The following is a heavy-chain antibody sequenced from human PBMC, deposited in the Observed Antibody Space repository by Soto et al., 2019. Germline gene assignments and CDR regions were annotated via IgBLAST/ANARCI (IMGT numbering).Heavy chain of an antibody. CDR1: GFTFSNFG. Sequence: QVQLVESGGGVVQPGRSLRLSCAASGFTFSNFGMHWVRQAPGKGLEWVAVIPYDGSMTYYADSVKGRFTISRDNSNNTLYLEMNSLRAEDTAVYYCVKGGDWAVAGYFGYWGQGTLVTVSS. J-gene: IGHJ4*02. D-gene: IGHD6-19*01. V-gene: IGHV3-30*18. CDR3: VKGGDWAVAGYFGY. CDR2: IPYDGSMT.